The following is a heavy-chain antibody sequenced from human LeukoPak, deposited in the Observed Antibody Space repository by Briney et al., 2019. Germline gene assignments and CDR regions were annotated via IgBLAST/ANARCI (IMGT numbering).Heavy chain of an antibody. CDR2: ISSSGSTI. V-gene: IGHV3-48*04. Sequence: GGSLKLSCAASGFTFSSQPMSWVRQAPGKGLEWVSYISSSGSTIYYADSVKGRFTISRDNAKNSLYLQMNSLRAEDTAVYYCAELGITMIGGVWGKGTTVTISS. D-gene: IGHD3-10*02. CDR3: AELGITMIGGV. J-gene: IGHJ6*04. CDR1: GFTFSSQP.